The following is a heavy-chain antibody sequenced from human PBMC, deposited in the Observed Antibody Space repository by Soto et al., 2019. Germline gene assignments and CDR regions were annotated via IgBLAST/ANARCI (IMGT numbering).Heavy chain of an antibody. CDR2: ISAYNGNT. V-gene: IGHV1-18*01. Sequence: RASVKVSCKASGYTFTSYGISWVRQAPGQGLEWMGWISAYNGNTNYAQKLQGRVTMTTDTSTSTAYMELRSLRSDDTAVYYCARDTYGGNSIHAFDIWGQGTMVTVS. CDR1: GYTFTSYG. D-gene: IGHD4-17*01. J-gene: IGHJ3*02. CDR3: ARDTYGGNSIHAFDI.